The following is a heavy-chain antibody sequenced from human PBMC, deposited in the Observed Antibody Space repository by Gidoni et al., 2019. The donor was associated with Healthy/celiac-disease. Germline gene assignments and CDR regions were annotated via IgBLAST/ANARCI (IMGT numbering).Heavy chain of an antibody. CDR1: GFTFADYG. Sequence: EVQLVESGGGVVRPGGSLRLSCAASGFTFADYGMSWVRQAPGKGLEWVSGINWNGGSTGYADSVKGRFTISRDNAKNSLYLQMNSLRAEDTALYHCARAVRAYGDYVFWFDPWGQGTLVTVSS. V-gene: IGHV3-20*01. CDR3: ARAVRAYGDYVFWFDP. J-gene: IGHJ5*02. CDR2: INWNGGST. D-gene: IGHD4-17*01.